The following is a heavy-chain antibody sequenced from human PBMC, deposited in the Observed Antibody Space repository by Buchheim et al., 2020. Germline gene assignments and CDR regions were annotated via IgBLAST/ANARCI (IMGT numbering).Heavy chain of an antibody. Sequence: QLQLQESGSGLVKPSQTLSLTCAVSGGSISSGGYSWSWIRQPPGKGLEWIGYTYHSGSTYYNPSLKSRITISVDRSKNQFSLKLSSVTAADTAVYYCARGRPYYYDSSGYLSGNPFDYWGQGTL. CDR2: TYHSGST. J-gene: IGHJ4*02. CDR3: ARGRPYYYDSSGYLSGNPFDY. D-gene: IGHD3-22*01. V-gene: IGHV4-30-2*01. CDR1: GGSISSGGYS.